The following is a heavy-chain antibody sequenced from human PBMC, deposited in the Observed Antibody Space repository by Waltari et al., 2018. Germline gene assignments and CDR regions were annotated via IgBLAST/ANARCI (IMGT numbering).Heavy chain of an antibody. D-gene: IGHD6-13*01. J-gene: IGHJ4*02. CDR3: ARDLPRIAAAGVFDY. Sequence: QVQLVESGGGVVQPGRSLRLSCAASGFTFSSYAMHWVRQAPGKGLEWVAVISYDGSNKYYADSVKGRFTISRDNSKNTLYLQMNSLRAEDTAVYYCARDLPRIAAAGVFDYWGQGTLVTVSS. CDR2: ISYDGSNK. V-gene: IGHV3-30-3*01. CDR1: GFTFSSYA.